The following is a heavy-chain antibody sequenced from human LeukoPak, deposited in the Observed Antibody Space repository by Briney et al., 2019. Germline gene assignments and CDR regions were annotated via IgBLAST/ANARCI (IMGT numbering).Heavy chain of an antibody. V-gene: IGHV3-21*01. CDR1: GFTFSSYS. D-gene: IGHD1-1*01. Sequence: GGSLRLSCAASGFTFSSYSMNWVRQAPGKGLEWVSSISSSSSYIHYADSVRGRFTISRDNAKNSLFLQMNSLRGEDTAVYYCARCTTGKTFGSLREIKKSREIDYWGQGTLVTVSS. J-gene: IGHJ4*02. CDR3: ARCTTGKTFGSLREIKKSREIDY. CDR2: ISSSSSYI.